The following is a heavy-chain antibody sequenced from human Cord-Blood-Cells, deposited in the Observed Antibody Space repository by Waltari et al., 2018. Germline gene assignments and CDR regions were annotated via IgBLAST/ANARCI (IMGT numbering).Heavy chain of an antibody. CDR1: GYTFTSYA. D-gene: IGHD4-17*01. CDR3: ARGRTTVTTFGYFDL. Sequence: QVQLVQSGAEVQKPGASVKVSCKASGYTFTSYAMHWVRQAPGQRLEWMGWINAGNGNTKYSQKFQGRVTITRDTSASTAYMELSSLRSEDTAVYYCARGRTTVTTFGYFDLWGRGTLVTVSS. V-gene: IGHV1-3*01. CDR2: INAGNGNT. J-gene: IGHJ2*01.